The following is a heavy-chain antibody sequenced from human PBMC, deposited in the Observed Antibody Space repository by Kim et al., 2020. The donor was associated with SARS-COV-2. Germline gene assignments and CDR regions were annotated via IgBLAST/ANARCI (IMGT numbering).Heavy chain of an antibody. Sequence: SQTLSLTCAISGDSVSSNSAAWNWIRQSPSRGLEWLGRTYYRSKWYNDYAVSVKSRITINPDTSKNQFSLQLNSVTPEDTAVYYCARDQDYGDYYYYYGMDVWGQGTTVTVSS. J-gene: IGHJ6*02. CDR3: ARDQDYGDYYYYYGMDV. CDR1: GDSVSSNSAA. V-gene: IGHV6-1*01. CDR2: TYYRSKWYN. D-gene: IGHD4-17*01.